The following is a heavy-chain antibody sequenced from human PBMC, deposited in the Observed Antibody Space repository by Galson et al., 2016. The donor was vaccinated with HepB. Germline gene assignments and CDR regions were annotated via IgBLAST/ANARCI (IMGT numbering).Heavy chain of an antibody. CDR3: ARVSLVTANIWTWSAVEY. CDR1: GDSVSSNSAA. V-gene: IGHV6-1*01. Sequence: CAISGDSVSSNSAAWNWIRQSPSRGLEWLGGTYYRSNWHYDYAVSVKGRITINPDTSKNQFSLQLNSVTPEDTAVYYCARVSLVTANIWTWSAVEYWGQGALVTVSS. D-gene: IGHD1-20*01. J-gene: IGHJ4*02. CDR2: TYYRSNWHY.